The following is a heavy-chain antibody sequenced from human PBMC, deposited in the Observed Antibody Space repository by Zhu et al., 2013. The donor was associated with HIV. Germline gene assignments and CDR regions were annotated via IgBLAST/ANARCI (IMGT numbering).Heavy chain of an antibody. CDR3: ATDSTYYYDSSGYYYHRY. CDR1: GYTLTELS. D-gene: IGHD3-22*01. CDR2: FDPEDGET. Sequence: QVQLVQSGAEVKKPGASVKVSCKVSGYTLTELSMHWVRQAPGKGLEWMGGFDPEDGETIYAQKFQGRVTMTEDTSTDTAYMELSSLRSEDTAVYYCATDSTYYYDSSGYYYHRYWGQGTRVTVSS. J-gene: IGHJ4*02. V-gene: IGHV1-24*01.